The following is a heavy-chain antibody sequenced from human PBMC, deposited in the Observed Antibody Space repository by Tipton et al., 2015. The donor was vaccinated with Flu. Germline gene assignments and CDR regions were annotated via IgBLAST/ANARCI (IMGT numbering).Heavy chain of an antibody. D-gene: IGHD6-19*01. V-gene: IGHV4-39*01. Sequence: LRLSCTVSGGSISSSSYYWGWIRQSPGKGLEWIGSIYSSGRTYYNPSLKSRVTIFVDTSKNQFSLKLTSVTAADSAVFHCASGISVVGDTYYYAMDVWGQGTPVTVSS. J-gene: IGHJ6*02. CDR1: GGSISSSSYY. CDR2: IYSSGRT. CDR3: ASGISVVGDTYYYAMDV.